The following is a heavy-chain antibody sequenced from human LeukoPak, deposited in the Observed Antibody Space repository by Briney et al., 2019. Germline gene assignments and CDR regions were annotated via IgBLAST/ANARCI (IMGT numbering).Heavy chain of an antibody. J-gene: IGHJ6*02. CDR1: GFTVSRNY. Sequence: PGGSLRLSSAASGFTVSRNYMSWVRQAPGKGLEWVSVIYIDGNTYYADSVRGRFTISRDNSKNTVYLQMSSLRAEDTAVYYCAGFSHKGVWGQGTTVTVSS. CDR3: AGFSHKGV. V-gene: IGHV3-66*01. CDR2: IYIDGNT.